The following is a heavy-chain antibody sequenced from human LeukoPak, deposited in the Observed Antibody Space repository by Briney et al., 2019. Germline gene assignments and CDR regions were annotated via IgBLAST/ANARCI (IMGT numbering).Heavy chain of an antibody. CDR3: ARETRRYYYDSSGAFDI. D-gene: IGHD3-22*01. CDR1: GCSISSYY. CDR2: IYYSGST. J-gene: IGHJ3*02. V-gene: IGHV4-59*01. Sequence: SETLSLTCTVSGCSISSYYWSWIRQPPGKGLECIGYIYYSGSTNYNPSLKSRVTISVDTSKNQFSLKLSPVTAADTAVYYCARETRRYYYDSSGAFDIWGQGTMVTVSS.